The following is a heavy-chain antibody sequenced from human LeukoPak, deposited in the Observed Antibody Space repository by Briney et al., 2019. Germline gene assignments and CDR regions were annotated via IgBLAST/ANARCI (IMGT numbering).Heavy chain of an antibody. D-gene: IGHD3-10*01. Sequence: ASVKLSCKASGSTFTSYNINWVRQAPGPGLEWMGLINQSYGSANYDHKLQRRVTMTRDTSTSKDHLALSSLTSEATAVYVCSRGPSFTMVRAGQWYYYMDVWGKGTTVTISS. J-gene: IGHJ6*03. CDR1: GSTFTSYN. CDR2: INQSYGSA. CDR3: SRGPSFTMVRAGQWYYYMDV. V-gene: IGHV1-46*01.